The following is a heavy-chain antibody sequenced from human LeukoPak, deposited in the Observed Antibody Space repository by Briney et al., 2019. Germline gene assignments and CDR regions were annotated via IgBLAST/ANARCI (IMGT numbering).Heavy chain of an antibody. Sequence: GRSLRLSCAASGFTFDDYAMHWVRQAPGKGLEWVSGISWNSGSIGYADSVKGRFTISRDNAKNSLYLQMNSLRAEDTALYYCAKDIVREVFYYDSSGYSNAFDIWGQGTMVTVSS. J-gene: IGHJ3*02. V-gene: IGHV3-9*01. CDR2: ISWNSGSI. CDR1: GFTFDDYA. CDR3: AKDIVREVFYYDSSGYSNAFDI. D-gene: IGHD3-22*01.